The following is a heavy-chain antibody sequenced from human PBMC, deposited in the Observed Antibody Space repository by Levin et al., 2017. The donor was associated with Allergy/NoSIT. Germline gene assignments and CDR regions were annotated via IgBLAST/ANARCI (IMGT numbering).Heavy chain of an antibody. CDR1: GDSVTTSRDY. Sequence: SQTLSLTCSVSGDSVTTSRDYWGWIRQPPGKGLEWIGSMYYTGSTYYKKSLKSRLTIPVDTSKNQFSLRLSSLTAADSAVYYCARYFGSIDGFDKWGQGTMVTVSS. CDR2: MYYTGST. CDR3: ARYFGSIDGFDK. J-gene: IGHJ3*02. D-gene: IGHD3-9*01. V-gene: IGHV4-39*01.